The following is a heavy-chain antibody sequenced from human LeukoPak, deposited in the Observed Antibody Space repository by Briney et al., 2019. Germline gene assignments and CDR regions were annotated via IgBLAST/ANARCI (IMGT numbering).Heavy chain of an antibody. CDR2: INWNGGST. CDR1: GFTFDDYG. V-gene: IGHV3-20*04. J-gene: IGHJ4*02. Sequence: GGSLRLSCAASGFTFDDYGMSWVRQAPGKGLEWVSGINWNGGSTGYADSVKGRFTISRDNAKNSLYLQMNSLRAEDTALYYCARLQQLVGATGFDYWGQGTLVTVSS. D-gene: IGHD6-13*01. CDR3: ARLQQLVGATGFDY.